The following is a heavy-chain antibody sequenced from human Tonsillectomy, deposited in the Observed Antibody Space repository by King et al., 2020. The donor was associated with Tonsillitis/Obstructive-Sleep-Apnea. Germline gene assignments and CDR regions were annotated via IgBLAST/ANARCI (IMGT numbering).Heavy chain of an antibody. J-gene: IGHJ4*02. Sequence: VQLQESGPGLVKPSGTLSLTCAVSGGSISSSNWWSWVRQPPGKGLEWIGEIYHSGSTNYNPSLKSRVTITVDKSKNQFSLKLSSVTAADTAGYYCARQVLTGYFKFGLDYWGQGTLVTVSS. CDR3: ARQVLTGYFKFGLDY. V-gene: IGHV4-4*02. CDR1: GGSISSSNW. D-gene: IGHD3-9*01. CDR2: IYHSGST.